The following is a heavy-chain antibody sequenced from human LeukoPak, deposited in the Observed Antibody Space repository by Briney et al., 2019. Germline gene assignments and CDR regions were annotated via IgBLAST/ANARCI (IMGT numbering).Heavy chain of an antibody. Sequence: GASVKVSCKASGGTFSSYAISWVRQAPGQGLEWMGRIIPILGIANYAQKFQGRVTITADKSTSTAYTELSSLRSEDTAVYHCAIGDFEDYWGQGTLVTVSS. V-gene: IGHV1-69*04. CDR2: IIPILGIA. CDR1: GGTFSSYA. D-gene: IGHD4-17*01. J-gene: IGHJ4*02. CDR3: AIGDFEDY.